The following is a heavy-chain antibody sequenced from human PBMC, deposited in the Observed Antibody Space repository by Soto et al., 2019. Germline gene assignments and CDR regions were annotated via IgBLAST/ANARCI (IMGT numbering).Heavy chain of an antibody. CDR3: TGAYYDIDGYILGP. J-gene: IGHJ5*02. V-gene: IGHV4-59*01. D-gene: IGHD3-22*01. Sequence: PSETLSLTCSVSGGSISSGYWTWIRHPPGKRLEWIGYIYLGGSINYNPSLKSRVIISVDTAKNQFSLSLSSVTAADMFVYYCTGAYYDIDGYILGPWGQGTSDTVSS. CDR2: IYLGGSI. CDR1: GGSISSGY.